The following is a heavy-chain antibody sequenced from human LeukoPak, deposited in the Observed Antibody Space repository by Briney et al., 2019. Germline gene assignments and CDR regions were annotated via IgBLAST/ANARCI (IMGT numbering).Heavy chain of an antibody. CDR2: ISGSGGST. CDR3: AKGGSNWAPNFDY. CDR1: GFTFSSNA. D-gene: IGHD6-13*01. Sequence: PGGSLRLSCAASGFTFSSNAMCWVRQAPGKGLEWVSTISGSGGSTYYADSVKGRFTISRDNPKNTLYLQMNSLRAEDTAVYYCAKGGSNWAPNFDYWGQGTLVTVSS. J-gene: IGHJ4*02. V-gene: IGHV3-23*01.